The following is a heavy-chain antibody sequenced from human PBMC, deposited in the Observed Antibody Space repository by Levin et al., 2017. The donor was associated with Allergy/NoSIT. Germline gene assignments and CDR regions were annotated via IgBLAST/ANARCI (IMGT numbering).Heavy chain of an antibody. V-gene: IGHV3-53*01. CDR1: GFTISSNY. Sequence: LSLTCAASGFTISSNYMSWVRQAPGKGLEWVSVIYSGGSTYYADSVKGRFTISRDNSKNTLYLQMNSLRAEDTAVYYCARVQDSTPPLDYYYGMDVWGQGTTVTVSS. J-gene: IGHJ6*02. CDR2: IYSGGST. CDR3: ARVQDSTPPLDYYYGMDV. D-gene: IGHD2-2*01.